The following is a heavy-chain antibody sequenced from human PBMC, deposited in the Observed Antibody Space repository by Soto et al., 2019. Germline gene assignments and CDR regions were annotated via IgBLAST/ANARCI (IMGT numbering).Heavy chain of an antibody. CDR2: INPSGGST. CDR3: ARDAPRTTGRLTSHYYYYYMDF. J-gene: IGHJ6*03. V-gene: IGHV1-46*03. CDR1: GYTFTSYY. Sequence: ASVKVSCKASGYTFTSYYMHWVRQAPGQGLEWMGIINPSGGSTSYAQKFQGRVTMTRDTSTSTVYMELSSLRSEDTAVYYCARDAPRTTGRLTSHYYYYYMDFRCKGTSVTRSS. D-gene: IGHD1-7*01.